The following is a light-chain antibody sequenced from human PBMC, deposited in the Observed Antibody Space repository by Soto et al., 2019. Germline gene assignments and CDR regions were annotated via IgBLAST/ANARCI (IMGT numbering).Light chain of an antibody. CDR2: DAS. J-gene: IGKJ4*01. CDR3: QQRSNWPPVT. CDR1: QSVKTS. Sequence: EILLSQSPGVLSLSPGQRATLTCRASQSVKTSLAWYQQKPGQPPRLLIYDASNRATGIPARFSGSGSGTNFSLIISGLEPEDVAVYFCQQRSNWPPVTFGGGTKVQI. V-gene: IGKV3-11*01.